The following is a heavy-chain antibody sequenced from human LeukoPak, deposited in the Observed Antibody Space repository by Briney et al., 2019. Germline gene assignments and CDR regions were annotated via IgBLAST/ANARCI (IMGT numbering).Heavy chain of an antibody. Sequence: GGSLRLACATSGFTFTNSAMHWVRQAPGRGLEWVALISNDGSQQYYADSVKGRFTISRDDSKTTQFLQMGSLRPEDTAVYYSAKDSDRSRSFYNALDSWGQGTLVTVSS. CDR3: AKDSDRSRSFYNALDS. J-gene: IGHJ4*02. V-gene: IGHV3-30*18. D-gene: IGHD3-10*01. CDR2: ISNDGSQQ. CDR1: GFTFTNSA.